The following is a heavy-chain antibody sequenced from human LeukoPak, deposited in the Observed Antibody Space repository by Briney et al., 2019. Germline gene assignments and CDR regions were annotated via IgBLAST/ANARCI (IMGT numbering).Heavy chain of an antibody. Sequence: PSETLPLTCTVSGGSISSNYYWGWIRQPPGKGLEWIGSIYSSGSTSYSPSLKSRVTISVDTSKNQFSLKLTSVTAADTAVYYCARNQSTSRETYFDYWGQGTLVTVSS. V-gene: IGHV4-39*01. CDR1: GGSISSNYY. CDR2: IYSSGST. CDR3: ARNQSTSRETYFDY. J-gene: IGHJ4*02. D-gene: IGHD1-26*01.